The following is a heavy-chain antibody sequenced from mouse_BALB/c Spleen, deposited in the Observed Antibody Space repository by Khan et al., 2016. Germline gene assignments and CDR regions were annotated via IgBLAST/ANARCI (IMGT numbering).Heavy chain of an antibody. CDR2: INPSSGYT. V-gene: IGHV1-4*01. CDR3: ENQAPPSDY. Sequence: VQLQESGAELARPGASVKMSCKASGYTFTSYTMHWVKQRPGQGLEWIGYINPSSGYTNYNQKFKDKATLTADKSSSTAYMQLSSLTSEDSAVYYGENQAPPSDYWGQGTTLTVSS. J-gene: IGHJ2*01. CDR1: GYTFTSYT. D-gene: IGHD3-2*02.